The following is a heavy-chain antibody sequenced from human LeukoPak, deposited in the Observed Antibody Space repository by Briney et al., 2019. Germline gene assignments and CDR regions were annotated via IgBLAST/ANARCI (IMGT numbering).Heavy chain of an antibody. CDR1: GFTFSSYT. V-gene: IGHV3-21*04. Sequence: GGSLRLSCAASGFTFSSYTMNWVRQAPGKGLEWVSSISGSSRHKYYADSVKGRFTISRDNAKNSLYLQMNSLRAEDTAVYYCARGIDGVPAAISWFDPWGQGTLVTVSS. D-gene: IGHD2-2*01. CDR2: ISGSSRHK. CDR3: ARGIDGVPAAISWFDP. J-gene: IGHJ5*02.